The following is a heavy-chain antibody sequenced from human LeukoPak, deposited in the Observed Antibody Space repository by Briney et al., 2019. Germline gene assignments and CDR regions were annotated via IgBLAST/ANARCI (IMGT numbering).Heavy chain of an antibody. CDR2: IHSSGNT. J-gene: IGHJ4*02. D-gene: IGHD1-26*01. V-gene: IGHV4-59*08. CDR3: ARHGSGSSTFGY. Sequence: SETLSLTCTVSGGSISSYYWSWIRQPPGKGLEWIGNIHSSGNTNYNPSLKSRVTISVDTSKNQFSLKLSSVTAADTAVYYCARHGSGSSTFGYWGQGTLVTVSS. CDR1: GGSISSYY.